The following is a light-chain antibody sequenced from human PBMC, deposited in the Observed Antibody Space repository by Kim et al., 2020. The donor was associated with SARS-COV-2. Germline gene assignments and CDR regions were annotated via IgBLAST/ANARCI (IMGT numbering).Light chain of an antibody. CDR1: SSDVGGYNY. CDR2: DVI. V-gene: IGLV2-14*01. J-gene: IGLJ1*01. Sequence: QSALTQPASVSGSLGQSITISCSGTSSDVGGYNYVSWYQQHPGKAPKLMIYDVIKRPSGFSNRFSGSKSGNTASLTISGLQAEDEADYYCISYTGSSTYVFGTGTKVTVL. CDR3: ISYTGSSTYV.